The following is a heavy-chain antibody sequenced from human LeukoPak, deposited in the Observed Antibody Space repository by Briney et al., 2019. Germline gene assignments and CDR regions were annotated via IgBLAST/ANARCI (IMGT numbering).Heavy chain of an antibody. CDR2: IIPIFGTA. CDR3: TREVGGTGTTPEDPDYYYYMDV. D-gene: IGHD1-7*01. Sequence: SVKVSCKASGGAFSSCTISWVRQAPGQGLEWMGGIIPIFGTANYAQKFQGRVTITADESTSTAYMELSSLRSEDTAVYYCTREVGGTGTTPEDPDYYYYMDVWGKGTTVTVS. V-gene: IGHV1-69*13. CDR1: GGAFSSCT. J-gene: IGHJ6*03.